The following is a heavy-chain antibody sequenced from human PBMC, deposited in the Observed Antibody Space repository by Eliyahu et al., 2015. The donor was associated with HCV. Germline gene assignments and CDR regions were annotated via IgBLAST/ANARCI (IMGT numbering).Heavy chain of an antibody. CDR2: INHSGST. CDR1: GGSFSGYX. J-gene: IGHJ6*02. Sequence: QVQLQQWGAGLLKPSETLSLTCAVYGGSFSGYXWSWIRQPPGKGLEWIGEINHSGSTNYNPSLKSRVTISVDTSKNQFSLKLSSVTAADTAVYYCARGATMVRGVRYYYYGMDVWGQGTTVTVSS. D-gene: IGHD3-10*01. CDR3: ARGATMVRGVRYYYYGMDV. V-gene: IGHV4-34*01.